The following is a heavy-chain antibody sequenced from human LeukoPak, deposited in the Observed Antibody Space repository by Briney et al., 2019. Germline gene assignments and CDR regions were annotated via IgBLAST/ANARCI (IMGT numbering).Heavy chain of an antibody. CDR2: IYSSGST. CDR1: GDSITRSSYY. J-gene: IGHJ4*02. CDR3: ASRPFSSLDY. D-gene: IGHD2/OR15-2a*01. V-gene: IGHV4-39*01. Sequence: SETLSLTCTVSGDSITRSSYYWSWIRQPPGKGLEWVGKIYSSGSTYYNPSLKSRVTISVDTSKNQVSLKLSSVTAADTAVYYCASRPFSSLDYWGQGTLVSVSS.